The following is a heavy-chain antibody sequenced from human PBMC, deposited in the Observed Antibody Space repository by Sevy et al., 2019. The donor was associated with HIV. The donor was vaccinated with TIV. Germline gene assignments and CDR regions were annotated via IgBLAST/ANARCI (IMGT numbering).Heavy chain of an antibody. CDR3: AKNHYELVSYFEH. V-gene: IGHV3-23*01. J-gene: IGHJ1*01. Sequence: GGSLRLSCAASGFTFSSYAMNWVRQAPGKGLQWVSGLSGGGSTYYADSVKGRFAISRDNSKNTLYLQMNSLRAEDTAVYYCAKNHYELVSYFEHWGQGTLVTVSS. CDR2: LSGGGST. D-gene: IGHD3-22*01. CDR1: GFTFSSYA.